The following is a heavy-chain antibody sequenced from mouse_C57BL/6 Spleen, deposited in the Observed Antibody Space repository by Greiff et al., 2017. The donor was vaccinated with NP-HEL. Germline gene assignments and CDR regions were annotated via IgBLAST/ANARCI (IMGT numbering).Heavy chain of an antibody. J-gene: IGHJ4*01. CDR1: GFTFSDFY. V-gene: IGHV7-1*01. CDR3: ARDAKGLLPMDY. D-gene: IGHD1-1*01. CDR2: SRNKANDYTT. Sequence: EVMLVESGGGLVQSGRSLRLSCATSGFTFSDFYMEWVRQAPGKGLEWIAASRNKANDYTTEYSASVKGRFIVSRDTSQSILYLQMNALRAEDTAIYYCARDAKGLLPMDYWGQGTSVTVSS.